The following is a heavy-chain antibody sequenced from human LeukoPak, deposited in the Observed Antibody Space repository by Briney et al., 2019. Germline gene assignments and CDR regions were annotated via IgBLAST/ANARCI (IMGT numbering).Heavy chain of an antibody. V-gene: IGHV4-59*01. J-gene: IGHJ6*03. CDR2: IYYSGST. CDR1: GGSISSYY. D-gene: IGHD2-15*01. Sequence: SETLSLTCTVSGGSISSYYWSWIRQPPGKGLEWIGYIYYSGSTNYNPSLKSRVTISVDTSKNQFSLKLSSVTAADTAVYYCARSVEGYCRGGSCYSYSYYMDVWGKGTTVTVSS. CDR3: ARSVEGYCRGGSCYSYSYYMDV.